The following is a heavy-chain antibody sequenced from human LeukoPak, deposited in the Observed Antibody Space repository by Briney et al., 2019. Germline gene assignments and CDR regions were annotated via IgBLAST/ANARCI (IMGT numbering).Heavy chain of an antibody. CDR2: IYYSGST. CDR3: ARVATISLEY. J-gene: IGHJ4*02. D-gene: IGHD5-12*01. Sequence: SETLSLTCTVSGGSISSGDYYWSWIRQPPGKGLEWIGYIYYSGSTYYNPSLKSRVTISVDTSKNQFSLKLSAVTAADTAVYYCARVATISLEYWGQGTLVTVSS. V-gene: IGHV4-30-4*08. CDR1: GGSISSGDYY.